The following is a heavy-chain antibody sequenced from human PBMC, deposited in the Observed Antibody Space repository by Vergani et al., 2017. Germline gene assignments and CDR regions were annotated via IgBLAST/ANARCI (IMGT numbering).Heavy chain of an antibody. D-gene: IGHD2-2*01. CDR2: INPNSGGT. CDR1: GYTFIDYF. V-gene: IGHV1-2*02. CDR3: ARVGTSSTRDYFDD. Sequence: QVQLVQSGAEVKKPGASVTVSCKASGYTFIDYFMHWVRQAPGQGLEWRGWINPNSGGTNYAQKFQGRVTMTRDTSISTAYMELNNLRSDDTAVYYWARVGTSSTRDYFDDWGQGTLVTVSS. J-gene: IGHJ4*02.